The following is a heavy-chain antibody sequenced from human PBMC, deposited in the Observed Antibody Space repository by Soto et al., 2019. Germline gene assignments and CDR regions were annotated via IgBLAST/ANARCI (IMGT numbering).Heavy chain of an antibody. V-gene: IGHV1-2*02. D-gene: IGHD3-16*01. CDR2: NNPNSGGT. CDR3: ASGVTYVSGI. Sequence: ASVKVSCKASGYTFTGYYMHWVRQAPGQGLEGMGWNNPNSGGTNYAQKVQGRVTMTRDTSFSTAYMELSRLRSDATAEYYCASGVTYVSGIWGQGTMVTVSS. CDR1: GYTFTGYY. J-gene: IGHJ3*02.